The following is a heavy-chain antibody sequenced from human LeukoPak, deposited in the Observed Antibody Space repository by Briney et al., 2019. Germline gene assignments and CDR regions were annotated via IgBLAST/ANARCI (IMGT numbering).Heavy chain of an antibody. V-gene: IGHV4-4*07. CDR2: IYTSGST. D-gene: IGHD6-19*01. CDR3: ARVGGGYSSGWYSYWFDP. J-gene: IGHJ5*02. CDR1: GGSISSYY. Sequence: PSETLSLTCTVSGGSISSYYWSWIRQPAGKGLEWIGRIYTSGSTNYNPSLKSRVTMSVDTSKNQFSLKLSSVTAADTAVYYCARVGGGYSSGWYSYWFDPWGQGTLVTVSS.